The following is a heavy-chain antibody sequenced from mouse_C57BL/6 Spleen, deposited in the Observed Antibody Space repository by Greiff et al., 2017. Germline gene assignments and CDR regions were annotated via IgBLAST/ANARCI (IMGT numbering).Heavy chain of an antibody. CDR3: ARHGEYYYGSSPYYFDY. CDR2: FYPGSGSI. D-gene: IGHD1-1*01. V-gene: IGHV1-62-2*01. Sequence: QVKLQQSGAELVKPGASVKLSCKASGYTFTEYTIHWVQQRSGQGLEWIGWFYPGSGSIKYNEKFKDKATLTADKSSSTVYMELSRLTSEDSAVYFCARHGEYYYGSSPYYFDYWGQGTTLTVSS. CDR1: GYTFTEYT. J-gene: IGHJ2*01.